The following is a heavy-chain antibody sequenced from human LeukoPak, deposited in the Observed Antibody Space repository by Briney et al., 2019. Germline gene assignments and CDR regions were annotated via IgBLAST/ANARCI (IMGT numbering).Heavy chain of an antibody. J-gene: IGHJ4*02. CDR3: AKDLSKHSSGWSFDS. V-gene: IGHV3-53*05. Sequence: GGSLRLSCAASGFTVSSNYMNWVRQAPGKGLEWVSVIYSGGNTYYADSVKGRFTISRDNSKGTLFLQMSSLRPEDTAVYYCAKDLSKHSSGWSFDSWGQGTLVTVSS. D-gene: IGHD6-19*01. CDR2: IYSGGNT. CDR1: GFTVSSNY.